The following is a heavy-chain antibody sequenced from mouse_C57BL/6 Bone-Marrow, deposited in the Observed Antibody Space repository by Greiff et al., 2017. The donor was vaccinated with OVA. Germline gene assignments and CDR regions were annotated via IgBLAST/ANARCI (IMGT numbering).Heavy chain of an antibody. Sequence: QVQLKESGPELVKPGASVKISCKASGYAFSSSWMNWVKQRPGKGLEWIGRIYPGDGDPNYNGKFKGKATLTADKSSSTAYMQLSSLTSEDSAVYVCARLYDGDYGGFAYWGQGTLVTVAA. CDR2: IYPGDGDP. V-gene: IGHV1-82*01. J-gene: IGHJ3*01. CDR1: GYAFSSSW. CDR3: ARLYDGDYGGFAY. D-gene: IGHD2-3*01.